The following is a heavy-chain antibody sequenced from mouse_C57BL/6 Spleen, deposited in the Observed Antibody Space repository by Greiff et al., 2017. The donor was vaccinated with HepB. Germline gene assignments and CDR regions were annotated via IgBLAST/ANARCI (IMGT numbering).Heavy chain of an antibody. Sequence: VQLQQPGAELVMPGASVKLSCKASGYTFTSYRMNWVKQRPGQGLEWIGDIDHYDSYTNYNQKFKGKSTLTSDKSSSTAYMQLSSLTSEDSAVCYCDRSSLAMDYWGQGTSVTVSS. CDR2: IDHYDSYT. V-gene: IGHV1-69*01. D-gene: IGHD6-2*01. CDR3: DRSSLAMDY. CDR1: GYTFTSYR. J-gene: IGHJ4*01.